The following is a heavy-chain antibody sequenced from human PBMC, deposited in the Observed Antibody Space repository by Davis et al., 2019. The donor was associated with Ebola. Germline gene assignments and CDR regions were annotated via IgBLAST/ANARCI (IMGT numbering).Heavy chain of an antibody. CDR3: ARDRCSSTSCYYYYGMDV. J-gene: IGHJ6*02. Sequence: AASVKVSCKASGYTFTSYAMHWVRQAPGQRLEWMGGIIPIFGAANYAQKFQGRVTITADKSTSTAYMELSSLRSEDTAVYYCARDRCSSTSCYYYYGMDVWGQGTTVTVSS. CDR2: IIPIFGAA. V-gene: IGHV1-69*06. D-gene: IGHD2-2*01. CDR1: GYTFTSYA.